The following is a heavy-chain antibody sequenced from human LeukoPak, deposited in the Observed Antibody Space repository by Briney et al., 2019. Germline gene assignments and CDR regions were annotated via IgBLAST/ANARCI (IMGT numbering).Heavy chain of an antibody. CDR2: ISHSGDIT. J-gene: IGHJ1*01. V-gene: IGHV3-23*01. CDR1: GFSFSSHG. D-gene: IGHD3-16*01. CDR3: AKDDDWGRYKH. Sequence: GGSLRLFCTGSGFSFSSHGMHWLRQARGKGLEWVSSISHSGDITYYTDSVRGRFTISRENFKNTLSLQVDSLRAEDTAMYYCAKDDDWGRYKHWGQGTLVTVSS.